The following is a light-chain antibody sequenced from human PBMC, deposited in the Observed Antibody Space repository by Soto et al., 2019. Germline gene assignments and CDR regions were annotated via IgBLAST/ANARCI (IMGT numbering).Light chain of an antibody. CDR2: GAS. CDR3: QQYNNWPGGT. J-gene: IGKJ2*01. V-gene: IGKV3-15*01. CDR1: QSVSSN. Sequence: EIVMTQSPATLSVSPGERATLSCRASQSVSSNLAWYQQKPGQAPRLLIYGASTRATGISARFSGSGSGTEFTLTISSLQSEDFAVYYCQQYNNWPGGTFGQGTKLEIK.